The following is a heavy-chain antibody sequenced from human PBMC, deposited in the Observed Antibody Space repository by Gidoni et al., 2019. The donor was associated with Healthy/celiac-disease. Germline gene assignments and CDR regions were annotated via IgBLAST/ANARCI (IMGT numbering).Heavy chain of an antibody. D-gene: IGHD3-22*01. J-gene: IGHJ2*01. CDR2: IYCSGST. CDR1: CGSISTSRYY. V-gene: IGHV4-39*01. Sequence: QLQLQESGPGLVKPSETLSLTCSVACGSISTSRYYCGWIRQPPGKGLEWIGSIYCSGSTYYNPSLKSRVTISVDTSKNQFSLKLSSVTAADTAVYYCARQTFYDSSGDPSYWYFDLWGRGTLVTVSS. CDR3: ARQTFYDSSGDPSYWYFDL.